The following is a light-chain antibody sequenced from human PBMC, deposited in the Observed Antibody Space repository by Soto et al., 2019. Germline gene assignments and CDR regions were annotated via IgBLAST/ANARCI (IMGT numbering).Light chain of an antibody. CDR2: GAS. CDR1: QNIRGY. Sequence: DIQMTQSPSSLSASVGDRVTITCRSSQNIRGYLNWYQQKPGKAPKLLIYGASSLQGGVPSRFSGSGSGTDFILTISSLQPEDIGSYCCQQSYSTWTFGQGTKVEVK. CDR3: QQSYSTWT. V-gene: IGKV1-39*01. J-gene: IGKJ1*01.